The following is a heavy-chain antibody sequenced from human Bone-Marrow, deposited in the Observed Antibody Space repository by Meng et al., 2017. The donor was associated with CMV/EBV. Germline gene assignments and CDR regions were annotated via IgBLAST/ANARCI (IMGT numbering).Heavy chain of an antibody. CDR1: GFTFSSYW. V-gene: IGHV3-7*01. CDR2: IKQDGSEK. Sequence: GDSLKISCAASGFTFSSYWMSWVRQAPGKGLEWVANIKQDGSEKYYVDSVKGRFTISRDNAKNSLYLQMNSLRAEDTAVYYCASKGDYLGNWGQGTLVTVSS. CDR3: ASKGDYLGN. J-gene: IGHJ4*02. D-gene: IGHD4-17*01.